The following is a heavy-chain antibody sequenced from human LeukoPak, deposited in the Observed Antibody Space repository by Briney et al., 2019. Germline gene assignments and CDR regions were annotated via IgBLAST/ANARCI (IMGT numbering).Heavy chain of an antibody. CDR1: GLRFSDLW. J-gene: IGHJ4*02. D-gene: IGHD3-10*01. V-gene: IGHV3-74*01. CDR3: ASDRVLGSGSLDN. CDR2: IRGDWHDT. Sequence: GGSLRLSCTASGLRFSDLWMHWVRQAPGKGLVRVSRIRGDWHDTTYADSVKGRFTISRDNAQNTLYLQMNSLRVEDTAVYYCASDRVLGSGSLDNWGQGTLVTVSS.